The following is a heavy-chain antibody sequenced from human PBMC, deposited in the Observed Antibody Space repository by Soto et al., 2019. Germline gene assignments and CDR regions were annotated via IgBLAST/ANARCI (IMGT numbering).Heavy chain of an antibody. D-gene: IGHD3-16*01. V-gene: IGHV1-2*02. CDR2: INPNVGGT. CDR3: ARGGRDVPRIPYDT. Sequence: QVQLVQSGAEVKKPGASVYVSCKASGYTFTDYYVHWVRQAPGQGLEWMGWINPNVGGTNYARKFQGRVTMTRDTYISTVYMKLTRLSPDDTAIYYCARGGRDVPRIPYDTWGQGTRVTVSS. CDR1: GYTFTDYY. J-gene: IGHJ5*02.